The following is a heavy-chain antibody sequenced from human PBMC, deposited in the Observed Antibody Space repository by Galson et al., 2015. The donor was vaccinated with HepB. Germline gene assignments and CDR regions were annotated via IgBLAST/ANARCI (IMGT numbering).Heavy chain of an antibody. D-gene: IGHD1-26*01. J-gene: IGHJ5*02. V-gene: IGHV1-18*01. Sequence: SVKVSCKASGYTFITSGISWVRQAPGQGFGCLGWISGYNGNAYYAQKFKGRVAMTTDTSTKTAYMELRSLRSDDTAVYYCARIVRVSRGSYNNWFDPWGQGTLVTVSS. CDR1: GYTFITSG. CDR2: ISGYNGNA. CDR3: ARIVRVSRGSYNNWFDP.